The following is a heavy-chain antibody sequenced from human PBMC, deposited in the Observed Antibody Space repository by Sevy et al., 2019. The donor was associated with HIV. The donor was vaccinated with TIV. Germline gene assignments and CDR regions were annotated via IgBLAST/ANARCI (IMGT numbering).Heavy chain of an antibody. CDR2: TRNKANSYTT. Sequence: GGCLRLSCAASGFTFSDHYMDWVRQAPGKGLEWIGRTRNKANSYTTEYAASVKGRFTISRDDSKNSLYLQMNSLKTEDTAVYYCARGPTTGSYYAPHYYYYYGMDVWGQGTTVTVSS. J-gene: IGHJ6*02. V-gene: IGHV3-72*01. CDR3: ARGPTTGSYYAPHYYYYYGMDV. D-gene: IGHD1-26*01. CDR1: GFTFSDHY.